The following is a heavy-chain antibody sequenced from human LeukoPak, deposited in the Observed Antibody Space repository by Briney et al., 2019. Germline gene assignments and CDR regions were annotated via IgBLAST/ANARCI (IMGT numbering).Heavy chain of an antibody. CDR1: GGSFSGYY. Sequence: SETLSLTCAVYGGSFSGYYWSWIRQPPGKGLEWIGEINHSGSTNYNPSHKSRVTISVDTSKNQFSLKLSSVTAADTAVYYCARGLAAAGNYGMDVWGKGTTVTVSS. J-gene: IGHJ6*04. D-gene: IGHD6-13*01. CDR2: INHSGST. CDR3: ARGLAAAGNYGMDV. V-gene: IGHV4-34*01.